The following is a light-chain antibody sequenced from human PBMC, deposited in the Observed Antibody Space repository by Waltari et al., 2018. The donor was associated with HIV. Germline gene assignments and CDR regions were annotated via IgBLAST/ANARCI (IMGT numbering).Light chain of an antibody. CDR2: WAS. Sequence: DIVMTQSPDSLAVSLGERAHINCKYSQSVLYSSNNKNYLAWYQQKPGQPPKLRLYWASTRESGVPDRFSGSGSGTDFTLTISSLQAGDVAVYYCQQYYSTLALTFGGGTKVEIK. CDR3: QQYYSTLALT. V-gene: IGKV4-1*01. J-gene: IGKJ4*01. CDR1: QSVLYSSNNKNY.